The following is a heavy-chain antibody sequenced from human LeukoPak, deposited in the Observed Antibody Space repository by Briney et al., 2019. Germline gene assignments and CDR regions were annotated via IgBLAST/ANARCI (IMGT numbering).Heavy chain of an antibody. Sequence: GGSLRLSCAASGFTFSSYAMHWVRQAPGKGLEWVAVISYDGSNKYYADSVKGRFTISRDNSKNTLYLQMNSLRAEDTAVYYCAKDYDFWSGPYYYYGMDVWGQGTTVTVSS. V-gene: IGHV3-30-3*01. D-gene: IGHD3-3*01. CDR3: AKDYDFWSGPYYYYGMDV. CDR1: GFTFSSYA. CDR2: ISYDGSNK. J-gene: IGHJ6*02.